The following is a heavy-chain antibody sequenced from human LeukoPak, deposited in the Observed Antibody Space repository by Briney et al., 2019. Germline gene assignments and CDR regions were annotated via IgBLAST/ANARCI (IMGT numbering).Heavy chain of an antibody. Sequence: PGGSLRLSCAASRFTFGNYWMNWVRQAPGKGLEWVANIKQDGSVKYYLDSVKGRFTISRDNAKNSLYLEMNSLRADDTAIYYCARGSEHFDSGAYYDALDIWGQGTMVTVSS. CDR2: IKQDGSVK. CDR1: RFTFGNYW. J-gene: IGHJ3*02. D-gene: IGHD3-22*01. V-gene: IGHV3-7*01. CDR3: ARGSEHFDSGAYYDALDI.